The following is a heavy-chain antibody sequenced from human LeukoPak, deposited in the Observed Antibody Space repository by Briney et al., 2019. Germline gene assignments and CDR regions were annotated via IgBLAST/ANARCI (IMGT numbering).Heavy chain of an antibody. CDR3: VRDAYNILTAPYFDY. CDR1: GFTFRSYW. CDR2: INSDGSTT. J-gene: IGHJ4*02. V-gene: IGHV3-74*01. D-gene: IGHD3-9*01. Sequence: GGSLRLSCAASGFTFRSYWMHWVRQAPGKGLLWVSRINSDGSTTSYADPVKGRFTISRDNAKNTLYLQTDSLRAEDTAVYYCVRDAYNILTAPYFDYWGQGTLVTVSS.